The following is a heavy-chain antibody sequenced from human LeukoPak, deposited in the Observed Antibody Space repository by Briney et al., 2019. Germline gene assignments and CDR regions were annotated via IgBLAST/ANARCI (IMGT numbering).Heavy chain of an antibody. V-gene: IGHV3-23*01. J-gene: IGHJ5*02. Sequence: PGGSLRLSCAASGFTFSSFAMSWVRQAPVKGLELVSTISGSGSPTYFADSVKGRFIISRDNSKNTLYLQMNSLRAEDTAVYYCARQVGASWFDPWGQGTLVTVSS. D-gene: IGHD1-26*01. CDR1: GFTFSSFA. CDR2: ISGSGSPT. CDR3: ARQVGASWFDP.